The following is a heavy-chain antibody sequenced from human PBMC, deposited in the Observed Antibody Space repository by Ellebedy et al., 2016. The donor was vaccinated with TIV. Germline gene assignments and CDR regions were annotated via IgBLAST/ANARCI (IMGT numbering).Heavy chain of an antibody. CDR3: AKGGRKTGGFDD. D-gene: IGHD3-16*01. Sequence: GESLKISCAASGFTFTNYAMSSVRPAPGKGLEWVSGICADCGTTYYADSVKGRFTMSRDNAKNTLSLQMNSQRVEDTAVYYCAKGGRKTGGFDDWGHGTLVTVAS. J-gene: IGHJ4*03. V-gene: IGHV3-23*01. CDR1: GFTFTNYA. CDR2: ICADCGTT.